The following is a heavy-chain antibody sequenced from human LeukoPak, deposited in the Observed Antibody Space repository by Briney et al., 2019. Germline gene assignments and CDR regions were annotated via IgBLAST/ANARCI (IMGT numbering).Heavy chain of an antibody. CDR1: GYTFTSYD. J-gene: IGHJ4*02. V-gene: IGHV1-8*01. CDR2: MNPTSGNT. Sequence: ASVKVSCKASGYTFTSYDINWVRQATGQGLEWMGWMNPTSGNTGYAQKFQGRVTMTRNTSISTAYMELSSLRSEDTAVYYCARANYGDSAFDYWGQGTLVTVSS. D-gene: IGHD4-17*01. CDR3: ARANYGDSAFDY.